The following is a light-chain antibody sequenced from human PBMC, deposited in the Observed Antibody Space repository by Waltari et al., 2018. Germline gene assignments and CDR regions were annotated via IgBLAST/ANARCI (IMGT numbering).Light chain of an antibody. CDR3: MQALQTPLLT. CDR2: LGS. J-gene: IGKJ4*01. CDR1: QSLLHSNGYNY. Sequence: DIVMIQSPLSLPVTPGEPASIPCRSSQSLLHSNGYNYLDWYLQKPGQSPQLLIYLGSNRASGVPDRFSGSGSGTDFTLKISRVEAEDVGVYYCMQALQTPLLTFGGGTKVEIK. V-gene: IGKV2-28*01.